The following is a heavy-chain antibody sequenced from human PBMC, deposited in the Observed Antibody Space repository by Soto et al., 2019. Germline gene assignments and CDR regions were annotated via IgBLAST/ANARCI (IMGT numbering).Heavy chain of an antibody. V-gene: IGHV1-69*12. D-gene: IGHD1-26*01. J-gene: IGHJ4*02. Sequence: QVQLVQSGAEVKKPGSSVKVSCKASGGTFSSYAISWVRQAPGQGLEWMGGIIPIFGTANYAQKFQGRVTMTADESTSTAYMELSSMRCEDTAVWYWARDLYSGSPLWGQGTLVTVSS. CDR2: IIPIFGTA. CDR3: ARDLYSGSPL. CDR1: GGTFSSYA.